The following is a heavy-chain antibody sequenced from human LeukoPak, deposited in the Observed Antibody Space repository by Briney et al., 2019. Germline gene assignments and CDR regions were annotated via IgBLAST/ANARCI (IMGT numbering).Heavy chain of an antibody. D-gene: IGHD2-21*02. V-gene: IGHV3-23*01. Sequence: GGSLRLSCAASGFTFSNYAMSWLRQAPGKGLEWVSAISGGGDKTYYADSVRGRFAISRDNSKSTLYLQMNSLRAEDAAVYYCAKEWIGGRPLVVVAVHWGQGTLVTVSS. CDR1: GFTFSNYA. J-gene: IGHJ4*02. CDR2: ISGGGDKT. CDR3: AKEWIGGRPLVVVAVH.